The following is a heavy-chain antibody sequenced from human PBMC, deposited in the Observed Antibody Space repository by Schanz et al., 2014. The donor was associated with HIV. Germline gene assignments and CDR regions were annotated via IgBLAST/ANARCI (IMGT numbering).Heavy chain of an antibody. CDR3: AKMARSVAANTNSDY. D-gene: IGHD6-19*01. CDR2: ISGSGVST. Sequence: EVQMLESGGGSVQPGGSLRLSCAASGFTFSNFAMSWVRQAPGKGLEWVSSISGSGVSTFYAGSVKGRFAISRDKSKNTLYLQMNSLRVEDTAVYYCAKMARSVAANTNSDYWGQGTLVTVSP. V-gene: IGHV3-23*01. CDR1: GFTFSNFA. J-gene: IGHJ4*02.